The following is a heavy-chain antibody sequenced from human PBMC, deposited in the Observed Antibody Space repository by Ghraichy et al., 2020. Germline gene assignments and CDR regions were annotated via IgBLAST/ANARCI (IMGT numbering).Heavy chain of an antibody. CDR3: AREGSSTWGIDGFDI. J-gene: IGHJ3*02. Sequence: SETLSLTCTVSGGSISDYHWSWIRRPPGKGLDWIGYVYYNGDTYYNPSLKSRVTLSVDTSKNQFSLKLSSVTAADTAVYYCAREGSSTWGIDGFDIWGQGTMVIVSS. V-gene: IGHV4-59*01. CDR2: VYYNGDT. D-gene: IGHD6-13*01. CDR1: GGSISDYH.